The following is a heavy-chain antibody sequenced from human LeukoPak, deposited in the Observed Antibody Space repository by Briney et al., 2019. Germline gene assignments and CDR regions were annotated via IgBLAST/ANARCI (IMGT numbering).Heavy chain of an antibody. CDR3: ARVGNSYDQDYYYYGMDV. D-gene: IGHD3-22*01. J-gene: IGHJ6*02. V-gene: IGHV3-30-3*01. Sequence: GGSLRLSCAASGFTFSSYAMHWVCQAPGKGLEWVAVISYDGSNKYYADSVKGRFTISRDNSKNTLYLQMNSLRAEDTAVYYCARVGNSYDQDYYYYGMDVWGQGTTVTVSS. CDR2: ISYDGSNK. CDR1: GFTFSSYA.